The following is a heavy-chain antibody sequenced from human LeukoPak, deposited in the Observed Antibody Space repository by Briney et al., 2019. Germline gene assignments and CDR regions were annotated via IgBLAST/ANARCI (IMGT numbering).Heavy chain of an antibody. V-gene: IGHV3-33*06. CDR2: IWYDGTNK. D-gene: IGHD3-10*01. CDR3: AKDTYYYGSGSYNNGMDV. CDR1: GFTFSSYG. J-gene: IGHJ6*02. Sequence: PGGSLRLSCAASGFTFSSYGMHWVRQAPGKGLEWVALIWYDGTNKYYADSVKGRFTISRDNSKNTLYLQMNSLRAEDTAVYYCAKDTYYYGSGSYNNGMDVWGQGTTVTVSS.